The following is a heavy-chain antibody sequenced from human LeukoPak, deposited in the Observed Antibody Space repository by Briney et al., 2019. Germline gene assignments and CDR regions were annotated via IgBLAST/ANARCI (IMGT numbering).Heavy chain of an antibody. D-gene: IGHD5-12*01. V-gene: IGHV3-33*01. CDR2: IWYDGSNK. Sequence: GGSLRLSCAASGSTFRNYGMHWVRQAPGTGLEWVAVIWYDGSNKFYADSVKGRFTISRDNSNNMMYLQMNSLRAEDTAVYYCARPPTRYEGYAFDIWGQGTMVTVSS. J-gene: IGHJ3*02. CDR1: GSTFRNYG. CDR3: ARPPTRYEGYAFDI.